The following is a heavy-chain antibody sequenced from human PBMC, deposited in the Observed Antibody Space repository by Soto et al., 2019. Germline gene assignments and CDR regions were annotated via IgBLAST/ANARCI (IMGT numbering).Heavy chain of an antibody. J-gene: IGHJ3*02. Sequence: SETLSLTCTVSGGSISSYYWSWIRQPPGKGLEWIGYIYYSGSTSCNPSLKSRVTISVDTSKNQLSLKLSSVTAADTAVYYCAREGDDYNLGAFDIWGQGTMVT. CDR2: IYYSGST. V-gene: IGHV4-59*01. D-gene: IGHD4-4*01. CDR3: AREGDDYNLGAFDI. CDR1: GGSISSYY.